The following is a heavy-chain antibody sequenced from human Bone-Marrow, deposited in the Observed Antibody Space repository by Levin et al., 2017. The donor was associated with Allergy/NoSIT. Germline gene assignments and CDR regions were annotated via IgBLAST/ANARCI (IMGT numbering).Heavy chain of an antibody. CDR2: LNPNSGNT. CDR1: GYSFSRYD. CDR3: ARGLLLYPHAFDI. V-gene: IGHV1-8*01. J-gene: IGHJ3*02. D-gene: IGHD2-2*02. Sequence: ASVKVSCKATGYSFSRYDINWVRQATGQGPEWMGWLNPNSGNTVLAQKFQGRVTLTRHTSISTAYLELSSLRDDDTALYYCARGLLLYPHAFDIWGQGTVVTVSS.